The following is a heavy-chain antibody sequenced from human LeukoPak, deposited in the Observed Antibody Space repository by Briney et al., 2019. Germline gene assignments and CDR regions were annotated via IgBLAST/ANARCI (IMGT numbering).Heavy chain of an antibody. CDR1: GGSISSSSYY. D-gene: IGHD5-12*01. CDR2: IYYSGST. J-gene: IGHJ4*02. V-gene: IGHV4-39*07. CDR3: VADLYSGYDLIDY. Sequence: SETLSLTCTVSGGSISSSSYYWGWIRQPPGKGLEWIGSIYYSGSTYYNPSLKSRVTISVDTSKNQFSLKLSSVTAADTAVYYCVADLYSGYDLIDYWGQGTLVTVSS.